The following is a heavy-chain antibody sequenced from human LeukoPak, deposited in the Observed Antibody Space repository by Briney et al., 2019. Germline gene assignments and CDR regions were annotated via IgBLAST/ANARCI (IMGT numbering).Heavy chain of an antibody. J-gene: IGHJ4*02. CDR3: AKDSGYYDSAFDY. V-gene: IGHV3-30*18. Sequence: GGSLRLSCAASGFTFSSYGMHWVRQAPGKGLEWVAVISYDGSNKYYADSVKGRFTISRGNSKNTLYLQMNSLRAEDTAVYYCAKDSGYYDSAFDYWGQGTLVTVSS. D-gene: IGHD3-22*01. CDR1: GFTFSSYG. CDR2: ISYDGSNK.